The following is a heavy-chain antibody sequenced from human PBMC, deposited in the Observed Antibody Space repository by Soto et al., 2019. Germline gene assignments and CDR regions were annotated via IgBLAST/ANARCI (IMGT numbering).Heavy chain of an antibody. D-gene: IGHD5-18*01. J-gene: IGHJ5*02. V-gene: IGHV1-69*06. CDR3: ARKIYSTLRNDWFDP. CDR2: IIPIFGTA. Sequence: AASEKVSCKASGGTFSSYAISWVRQAPGQGLEWMGGIIPIFGTANYAQKFQGRVTITADKSTSTAYMELSSLRSEDTAVYYCARKIYSTLRNDWFDPWGQGTLVTVSS. CDR1: GGTFSSYA.